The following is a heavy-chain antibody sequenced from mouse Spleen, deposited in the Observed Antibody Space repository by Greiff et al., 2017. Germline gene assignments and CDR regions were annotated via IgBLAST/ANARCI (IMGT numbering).Heavy chain of an antibody. Sequence: EVHLVESGGGLVKPGGSLKLSCAASGFTFSSYAMSWVRQTPEKRLEWVATISDGGSYTYYPDNVKGRFTISRDNAKNNLYLQMSHLKSEDTAMYYCARDGVYYYGSSRYWYFDVWGTGTTVTVSS. D-gene: IGHD1-1*01. CDR2: ISDGGSYT. CDR1: GFTFSSYA. J-gene: IGHJ1*03. V-gene: IGHV5-4*01. CDR3: ARDGVYYYGSSRYWYFDV.